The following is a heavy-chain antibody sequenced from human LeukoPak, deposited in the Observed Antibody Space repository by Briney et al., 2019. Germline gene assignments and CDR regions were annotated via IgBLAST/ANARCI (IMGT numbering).Heavy chain of an antibody. CDR1: GYSFTSYW. CDR2: IYPGDSDT. D-gene: IGHD1-26*01. CDR3: ARRASREHYYFDY. Sequence: GESLKISFKGSGYSFTSYWIGWVRQMPGKGLEWMGIIYPGDSDTRYSPSFQGQVTISADKSISTAYLQWSSLKASDTAMYYCARRASREHYYFDYWGQGTLVTVSS. V-gene: IGHV5-51*01. J-gene: IGHJ4*02.